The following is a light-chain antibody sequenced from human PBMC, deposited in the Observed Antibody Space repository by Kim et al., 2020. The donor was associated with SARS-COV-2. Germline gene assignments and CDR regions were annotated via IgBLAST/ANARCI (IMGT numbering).Light chain of an antibody. CDR3: QSYDGDLSGFL. J-gene: IGLJ1*01. Sequence: QRVTISCTGSSSNIGAGYDVHWYQQLPGTAPKLLIYGNNNRPSGVPDRFSGSKSGTSASLAITGLQAEDEADYYCQSYDGDLSGFLFGIGTKVTVL. V-gene: IGLV1-40*01. CDR1: SSNIGAGYD. CDR2: GNN.